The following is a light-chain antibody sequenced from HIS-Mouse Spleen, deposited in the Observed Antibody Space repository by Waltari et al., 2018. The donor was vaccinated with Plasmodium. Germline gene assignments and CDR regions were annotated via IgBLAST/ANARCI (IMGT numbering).Light chain of an antibody. CDR1: SSDVGGYNY. CDR2: DVS. J-gene: IGLJ1*01. CDR3: CSYAGSYTYV. V-gene: IGLV2-11*01. Sequence: QSALTQPRSVSGSPGQSVTISCTGTSSDVGGYNYVPWYQQHPGNAPKLRIYDVSKRPSGVPDRFSGSKSGNTASLTISGLQAEDEADYYCCSYAGSYTYVFGTGTKVTVL.